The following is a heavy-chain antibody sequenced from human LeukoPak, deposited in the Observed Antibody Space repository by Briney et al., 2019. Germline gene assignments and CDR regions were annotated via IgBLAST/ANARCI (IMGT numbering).Heavy chain of an antibody. Sequence: GSSLRLSCSASGFTFSTYSMHWVRQAPGKGLEGVAVLSYDGSTKYFADSVKGRFAISRDNSQHMLYLQLNNLTGEDTAVDYVTRVRVPYRELLPYFEYWGQGPLVTVSS. CDR1: GFTFSTYS. J-gene: IGHJ4*02. D-gene: IGHD3-10*01. V-gene: IGHV3-30*01. CDR3: TRVRVPYRELLPYFEY. CDR2: LSYDGSTK.